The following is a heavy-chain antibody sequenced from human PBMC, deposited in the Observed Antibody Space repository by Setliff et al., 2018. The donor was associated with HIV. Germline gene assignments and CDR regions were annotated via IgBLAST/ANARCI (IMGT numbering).Heavy chain of an antibody. CDR2: VYGGDSDT. D-gene: IGHD7-27*01. J-gene: IGHJ4*02. V-gene: IGHV5-51*01. CDR3: ATLTNFDH. Sequence: HGESLKISCKASGFDFTKYWIGWVRQMPGKGLEWMGIVYGGDSDTRYNPSFEGQVTMSADRSITTAYLQWSRLKASDTAMYYCATLTNFDHWGQGTLVTV. CDR1: GFDFTKYW.